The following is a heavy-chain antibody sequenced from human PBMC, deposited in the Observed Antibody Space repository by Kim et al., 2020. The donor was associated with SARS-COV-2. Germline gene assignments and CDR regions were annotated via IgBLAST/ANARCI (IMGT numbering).Heavy chain of an antibody. CDR1: GGSFSGYY. V-gene: IGHV4-34*01. CDR2: INHSGST. J-gene: IGHJ4*01. Sequence: SETLSLTCAVYGGSFSGYYWSWIRQPPGKGLEWIGEINHSGSTNYNPSLKSRVTISVDTSKNQFSLKLSSVTAADTAVYYCARTLYYDFWSGYQKYFDY. CDR3: ARTLYYDFWSGYQKYFDY. D-gene: IGHD3-3*01.